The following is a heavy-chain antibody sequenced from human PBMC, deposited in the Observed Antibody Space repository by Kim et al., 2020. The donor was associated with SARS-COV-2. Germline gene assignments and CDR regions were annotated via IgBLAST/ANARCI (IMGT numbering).Heavy chain of an antibody. J-gene: IGHJ4*02. V-gene: IGHV3-23*01. CDR3: AKNIVVVVAALDY. D-gene: IGHD2-15*01. Sequence: ADSVKGRFTISRDNSKNTLYLQMNSLRAEDTAVYYCAKNIVVVVAALDYWGQGTLVTVSS.